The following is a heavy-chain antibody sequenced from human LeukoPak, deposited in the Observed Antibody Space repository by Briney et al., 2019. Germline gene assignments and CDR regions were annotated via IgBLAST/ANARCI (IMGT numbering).Heavy chain of an antibody. D-gene: IGHD6-19*01. Sequence: PSETLSLTCAVSGYSISSGYYWGWIRQPPGKGLEWIGSTYHSGSTYYNPSLKSRVTISVDTSKNQFSLKLSSVTAADTAVYYCARELAVAGTGYYYYGMDVWGKGTTVTVSS. V-gene: IGHV4-38-2*02. CDR2: TYHSGST. J-gene: IGHJ6*04. CDR1: GYSISSGYY. CDR3: ARELAVAGTGYYYYGMDV.